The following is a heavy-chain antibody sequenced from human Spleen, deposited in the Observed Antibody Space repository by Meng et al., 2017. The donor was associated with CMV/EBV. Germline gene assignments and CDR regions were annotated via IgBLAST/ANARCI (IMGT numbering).Heavy chain of an antibody. V-gene: IGHV3-20*04. Sequence: LSCAASGFMFGDYGMSWVRQAPGKGLEWVSDVTGNGGDTGYADSVKGRFTISRDNAKNSLYLQMNSLRVEDTALYYCAREGLDCFDYWGQGTLVTVSS. CDR2: VTGNGGDT. CDR1: GFMFGDYG. J-gene: IGHJ4*02. CDR3: AREGLDCFDY. D-gene: IGHD3/OR15-3a*01.